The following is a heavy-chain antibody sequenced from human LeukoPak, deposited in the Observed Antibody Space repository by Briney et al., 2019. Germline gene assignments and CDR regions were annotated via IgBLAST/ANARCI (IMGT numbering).Heavy chain of an antibody. Sequence: PGGSLRLSCAASGFTVSSNYMNWVRQAPGKGLEWVSVIYSGGSTYYADSVKGRFTISRDNSKNTLYLQMNSMRVEDTAVYYCARDYYRGAFDIWGRGTMVTVSS. V-gene: IGHV3-53*01. D-gene: IGHD3-22*01. CDR2: IYSGGST. CDR3: ARDYYRGAFDI. CDR1: GFTVSSNY. J-gene: IGHJ3*02.